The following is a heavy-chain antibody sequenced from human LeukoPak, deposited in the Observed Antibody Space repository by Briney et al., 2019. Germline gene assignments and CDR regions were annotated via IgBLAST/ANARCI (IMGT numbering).Heavy chain of an antibody. Sequence: SETLSLTCTLSGGSISSYYWSWIRQPPGKGPEWIGYIYYSGSTNYNPSLKSRVTISVDTSKNQFSLKLRSVTAADTAVYYCASTVVTPEDAFDIWGQGTMVTVSS. V-gene: IGHV4-59*01. CDR3: ASTVVTPEDAFDI. J-gene: IGHJ3*02. CDR1: GGSISSYY. D-gene: IGHD4-23*01. CDR2: IYYSGST.